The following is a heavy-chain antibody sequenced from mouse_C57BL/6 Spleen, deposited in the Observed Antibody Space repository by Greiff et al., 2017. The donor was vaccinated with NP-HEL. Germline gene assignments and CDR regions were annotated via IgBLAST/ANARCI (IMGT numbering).Heavy chain of an antibody. J-gene: IGHJ3*01. Sequence: EVKLVESGEGLVKPGGSLKLSCAASGFTFSSYAMSWVRQTPEKRLEWVAYISSGGDYIYYADTVKGRFTISRDNARNTLYLQMSSLKSEDTAMYYCTRASSSSPFAYWGQGTLVTVSA. D-gene: IGHD1-1*01. CDR2: ISSGGDYI. CDR3: TRASSSSPFAY. V-gene: IGHV5-9-1*02. CDR1: GFTFSSYA.